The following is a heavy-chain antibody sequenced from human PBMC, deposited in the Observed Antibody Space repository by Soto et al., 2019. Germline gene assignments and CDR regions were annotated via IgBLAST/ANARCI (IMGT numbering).Heavy chain of an antibody. V-gene: IGHV3-33*01. D-gene: IGHD3-9*01. Sequence: PVGSLRLSCAASGFTFSSYGMHWVRQAPGKGLEWVAVIWYDGSNKYYADSVKGRFTISRDNSKNTLYLQMNSLRAEDTAVYYCARGGILTGYYPNDYWGQGTLVTVSS. J-gene: IGHJ4*02. CDR1: GFTFSSYG. CDR3: ARGGILTGYYPNDY. CDR2: IWYDGSNK.